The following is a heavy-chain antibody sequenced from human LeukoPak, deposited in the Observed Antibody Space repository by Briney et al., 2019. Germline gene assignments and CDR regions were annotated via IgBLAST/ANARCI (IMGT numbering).Heavy chain of an antibody. CDR1: GFTFSSYA. D-gene: IGHD2-2*02. CDR2: ISGSGGST. Sequence: GRSLRLSCAASGFTFSSYAMSWVRQAPGKGLEWVSAISGSGGSTYYADSVKGRFTISRDNSRNTLYLQMNSLRAEDTAVYYCARRDCSSTSCYSDYWGQGTLVTVSS. J-gene: IGHJ4*02. CDR3: ARRDCSSTSCYSDY. V-gene: IGHV3-23*01.